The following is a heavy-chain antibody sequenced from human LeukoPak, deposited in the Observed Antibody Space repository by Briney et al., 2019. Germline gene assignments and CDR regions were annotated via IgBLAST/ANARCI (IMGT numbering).Heavy chain of an antibody. D-gene: IGHD5-24*01. CDR1: GGSISSGSYY. Sequence: SETLSLTCTVSGGSISSGSYYWSWIRQPAGKGLEWIGRIYTSGSTNYNPSLKSRVTISVDTSKNQFSLKLSSVTAADTAVCYCARERDVLQGGAFDIWGQGTMVTVSS. V-gene: IGHV4-61*02. CDR2: IYTSGST. J-gene: IGHJ3*02. CDR3: ARERDVLQGGAFDI.